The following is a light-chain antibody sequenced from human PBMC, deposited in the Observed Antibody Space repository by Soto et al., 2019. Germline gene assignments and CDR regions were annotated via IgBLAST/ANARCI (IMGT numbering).Light chain of an antibody. Sequence: DIVMTQSPDSLAVSLGERATINCKSSQSVLYNSNNKHCLAWYQQKPGQPPKLLIYWASTRESGVPDRFSGSGSGTDVTRTISSLQAADVAVYYCQQYYTPPLTFGGGTKVEI. J-gene: IGKJ4*01. CDR2: WAS. V-gene: IGKV4-1*01. CDR1: QSVLYNSNNKHC. CDR3: QQYYTPPLT.